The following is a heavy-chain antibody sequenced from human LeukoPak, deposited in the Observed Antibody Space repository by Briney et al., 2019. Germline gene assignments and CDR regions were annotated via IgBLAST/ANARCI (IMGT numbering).Heavy chain of an antibody. V-gene: IGHV3-48*03. CDR3: ARDSSGWYYFDY. D-gene: IGHD6-19*01. Sequence: GGSLRLSCAASGFTLSSYEMNWVRQAPGKGLEWVSYISRSSGSSIYYADSVKGRFTISRDNAKNSLYLQMNSLRAEDTAVYYCARDSSGWYYFDYWGQGILVTVSS. J-gene: IGHJ4*02. CDR2: ISRSSGSSI. CDR1: GFTLSSYE.